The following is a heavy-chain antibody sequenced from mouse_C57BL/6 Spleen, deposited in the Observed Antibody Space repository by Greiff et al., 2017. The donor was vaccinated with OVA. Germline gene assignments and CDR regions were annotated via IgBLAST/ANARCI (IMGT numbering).Heavy chain of an antibody. CDR3: ATGVLRPMDY. CDR1: GYAFTNYL. CDR2: INPGSGGT. J-gene: IGHJ4*01. D-gene: IGHD1-2*01. V-gene: IGHV1-54*01. Sequence: VKLMESGAELVRPGTSVKVSCKASGYAFTNYLIEWVKQRPGQGLEWIGVINPGSGGTNYNEKFKGKATLTADKSSSTAYMRLSSLTSEDSAVYFCATGVLRPMDYWGQGTSVTVSS.